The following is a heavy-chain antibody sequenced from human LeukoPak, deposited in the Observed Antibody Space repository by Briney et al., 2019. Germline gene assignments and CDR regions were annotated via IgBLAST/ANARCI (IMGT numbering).Heavy chain of an antibody. V-gene: IGHV1-69*05. CDR2: IIPIFGTA. CDR1: GGTFSSYA. J-gene: IGHJ4*02. CDR3: ARVAPNRRYCSGGSCLNYFDY. D-gene: IGHD2-15*01. Sequence: SVKVSCKASGGTFSSYAISWVRQAPGQGLEWMGGIIPIFGTANYAQKLQGRVTMTTDTSTSTAYLELRSLRSDDTAVYYCARVAPNRRYCSGGSCLNYFDYWGQGTLVTVSS.